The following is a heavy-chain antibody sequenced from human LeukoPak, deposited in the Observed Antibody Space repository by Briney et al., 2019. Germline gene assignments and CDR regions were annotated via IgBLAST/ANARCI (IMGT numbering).Heavy chain of an antibody. J-gene: IGHJ6*02. CDR2: INPNSGGT. CDR3: ARDRQIAVAGDYYYYYGMDV. CDR1: GYTFTGYY. V-gene: IGHV1-2*02. Sequence: GASVKVSCKASGYTFTGYYMHWVRQAPGQGLEWMGWINPNSGGTNYAQKFQGRVTMTRDTSISTAYMELSRLRSDDTAVYYCARDRQIAVAGDYYYYYGMDVWGQGTTVTVSS. D-gene: IGHD6-19*01.